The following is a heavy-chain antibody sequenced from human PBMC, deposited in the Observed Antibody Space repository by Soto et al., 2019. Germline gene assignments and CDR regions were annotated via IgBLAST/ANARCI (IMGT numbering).Heavy chain of an antibody. Sequence: EVQLLESGGGLVQPGGSLRLSCAASEFTFSNYAMTWVRQAPGRGLERVSAISGGGDGTYYADSVKGRFTISRDNFRYSRDLQMKSLRAEDTAIYYCAKRSCSGGSCRGAYFAHWGQGSLVTVSS. D-gene: IGHD2-15*01. CDR2: ISGGGDGT. V-gene: IGHV3-23*01. J-gene: IGHJ4*02. CDR1: EFTFSNYA. CDR3: AKRSCSGGSCRGAYFAH.